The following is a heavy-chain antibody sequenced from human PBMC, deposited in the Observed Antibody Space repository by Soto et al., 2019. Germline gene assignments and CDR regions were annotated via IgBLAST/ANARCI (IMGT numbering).Heavy chain of an antibody. D-gene: IGHD6-19*01. CDR3: ASDRSSGWDQGYGLDV. Sequence: PSETLSLTCTVSGGSISTYYWSWIRQPPGKGLEWIGYIYYSGSTSYNPSLKSRVTISVDTSKNQFSLKLRSVTAADTAVYYCASDRSSGWDQGYGLDVWGQGTTVTVSS. CDR1: GGSISTYY. CDR2: IYYSGST. V-gene: IGHV4-59*01. J-gene: IGHJ6*02.